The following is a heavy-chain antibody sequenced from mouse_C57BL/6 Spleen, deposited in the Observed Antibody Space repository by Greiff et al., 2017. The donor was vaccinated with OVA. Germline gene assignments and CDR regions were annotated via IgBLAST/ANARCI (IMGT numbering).Heavy chain of an antibody. CDR3: ARRYGSSNWYFDV. Sequence: ESGPGLVKPSQSLSLTCSVTGYSITSGYYWNWIRQFPGNKLEWMGYISYDGSNNYNPSLKNRISITRDTSKNQFFLKLNSVTTEDTATYYCARRYGSSNWYFDVWGTGTTVTVSS. CDR1: GYSITSGYY. V-gene: IGHV3-6*01. J-gene: IGHJ1*03. D-gene: IGHD1-1*01. CDR2: ISYDGSN.